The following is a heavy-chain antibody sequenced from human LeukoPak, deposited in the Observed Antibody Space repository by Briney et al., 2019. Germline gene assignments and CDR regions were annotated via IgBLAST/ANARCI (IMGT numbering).Heavy chain of an antibody. J-gene: IGHJ4*02. V-gene: IGHV3-21*01. Sequence: GGSLRLSCEASGFTFSSYSMNWVRQAPGKGLEWVSSISGSSSYIYYADSVKGRFTISRDNAKSSLYLHMNSLRAEDTAVYYCARDSYGSGSFDIWGQGTLVTVSS. CDR3: ARDSYGSGSFDI. CDR2: ISGSSSYI. D-gene: IGHD3-10*01. CDR1: GFTFSSYS.